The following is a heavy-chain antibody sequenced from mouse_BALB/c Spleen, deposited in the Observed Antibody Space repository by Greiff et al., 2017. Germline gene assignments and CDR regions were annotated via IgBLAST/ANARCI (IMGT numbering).Heavy chain of an antibody. J-gene: IGHJ4*01. V-gene: IGHV1-87*01. D-gene: IGHD2-4*01. CDR2: IYPGDGDT. CDR3: ARMITYAMDY. Sequence: VQLQQSGAELARPGASVKLSCKASGYTFTSYWMQWVKRRPGQGLEWIGAIYPGDGDTRYTQKFKGKATLTADKSSSTAYMQLSSLASEDSAVYYCARMITYAMDYWGQGTSVTVSS. CDR1: GYTFTSYW.